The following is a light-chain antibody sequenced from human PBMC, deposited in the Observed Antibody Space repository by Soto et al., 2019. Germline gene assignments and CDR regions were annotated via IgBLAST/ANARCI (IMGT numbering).Light chain of an antibody. J-gene: IGLJ3*02. Sequence: QSVLTQPPSASGTRGQRVTISCSGSSSNIGSNYVYWYQQLPGTAPKLLIYRNNQRPSGVPDRFSGSKSGTSASLAISGLRSEDEADYYCAAWDDSLSGWVFGGGTQLTVL. CDR1: SSNIGSNY. CDR3: AAWDDSLSGWV. V-gene: IGLV1-47*01. CDR2: RNN.